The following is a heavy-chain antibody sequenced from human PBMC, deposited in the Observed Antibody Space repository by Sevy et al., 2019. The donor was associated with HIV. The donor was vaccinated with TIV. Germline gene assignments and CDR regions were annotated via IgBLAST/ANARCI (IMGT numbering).Heavy chain of an antibody. V-gene: IGHV1-18*01. J-gene: IGHJ4*02. Sequence: ASVKVSCKASGYTFSRYSMSWVRQAPGQGLEWMGWMNTCNGNTKYAQKVQGRVTMTTDTSTSTAYMELRGLRSDDTAVYYCARDTREKSFDYWGQGSLVTVSS. CDR1: GYTFSRYS. CDR3: ARDTREKSFDY. CDR2: MNTCNGNT.